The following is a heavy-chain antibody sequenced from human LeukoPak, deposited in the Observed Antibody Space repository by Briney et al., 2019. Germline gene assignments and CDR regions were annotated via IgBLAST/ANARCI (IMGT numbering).Heavy chain of an antibody. V-gene: IGHV4-39*01. D-gene: IGHD3-10*01. J-gene: IGHJ4*02. CDR1: GGSISSRNSF. Sequence: SETLSLTCTVSGGSISSRNSFWGWIRQSPGKGLEWIGTIYHAGSKYYNPSLESRFAIYVDTSKNQFYLELTSVTAADTAVYYCASMLRITMVRGYYFDYWGQGTLVTVSS. CDR2: IYHAGSK. CDR3: ASMLRITMVRGYYFDY.